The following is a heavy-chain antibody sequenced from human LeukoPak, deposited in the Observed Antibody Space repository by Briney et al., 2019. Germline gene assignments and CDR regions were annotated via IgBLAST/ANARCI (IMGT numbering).Heavy chain of an antibody. V-gene: IGHV3-23*01. CDR2: ISGSGGST. CDR3: AKEAIPKYYYGSRSYGNWFDP. CDR1: GFTFSSYA. J-gene: IGHJ5*02. D-gene: IGHD3-10*01. Sequence: GGSLRLSCAASGFTFSSYAMSWVRQAPGKGLEWVSAISGSGGSTYYADSVKGRFTISRDNSKNTLYLQMNSLRAEDTAVYYCAKEAIPKYYYGSRSYGNWFDPWGQGTLVTVSS.